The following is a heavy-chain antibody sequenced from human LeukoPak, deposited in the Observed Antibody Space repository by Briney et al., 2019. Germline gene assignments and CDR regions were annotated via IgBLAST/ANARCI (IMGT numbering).Heavy chain of an antibody. CDR3: AREILGSAFSFDY. J-gene: IGHJ4*02. V-gene: IGHV3-30*04. D-gene: IGHD1-26*01. CDR2: ILYDGRTT. CDR1: GFTFRSYT. Sequence: PGRSLRLSCAASGFTFRSYTMHWVRQAPGKGLEWVAVILYDGRTTNYAESVRGRFTISRDTSENTLYLQMNNLRPEDTAIYYYAREILGSAFSFDYWGQGTLVTVSS.